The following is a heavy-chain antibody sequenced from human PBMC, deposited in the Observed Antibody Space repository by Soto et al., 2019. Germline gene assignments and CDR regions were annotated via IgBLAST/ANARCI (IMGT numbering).Heavy chain of an antibody. CDR3: ARHLSLYYYDSSGYYLDYYYYGMDV. CDR2: IYPGDSDT. D-gene: IGHD3-22*01. V-gene: IGHV5-51*01. J-gene: IGHJ6*02. Sequence: REPQNISGKGSGYSFTSYWIGWVRQMPGKGLEWMGIIYPGDSDTRYSPSFQGQVTISADKSISTAYLQWSSLKASDTAMYYCARHLSLYYYDSSGYYLDYYYYGMDVWGQGTTVTVSS. CDR1: GYSFTSYW.